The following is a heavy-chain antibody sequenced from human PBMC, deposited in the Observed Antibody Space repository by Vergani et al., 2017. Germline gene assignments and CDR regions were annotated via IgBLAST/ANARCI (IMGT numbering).Heavy chain of an antibody. J-gene: IGHJ2*01. Sequence: QVQLVESGGGVVQPGRSLRLSCAASGFTFSSYGMHWVRQAPGKGMEWVAVISYDGSNKYYADSVKGRFTISRNTSKNTLYLQMNSLRAEDTAVYYCAKGAITIVGVVQGDYWYFDLWGRGTLVTVSS. V-gene: IGHV3-30*18. CDR3: AKGAITIVGVVQGDYWYFDL. CDR2: ISYDGSNK. CDR1: GFTFSSYG. D-gene: IGHD3-3*01.